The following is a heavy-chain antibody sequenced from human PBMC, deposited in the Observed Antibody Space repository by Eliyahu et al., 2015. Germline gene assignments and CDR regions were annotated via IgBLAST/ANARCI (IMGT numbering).Heavy chain of an antibody. Sequence: EVQLVESGGGLVKPGGSLRLSCAASGFTFRRXSMNXVRQAPGKGLEWVSYISSSSSYIYYADSVKGRFTVSRDNAKNSLYLQMSSLRAEDAAVYYCARDYEGWSGYYGSAGAFDIWGQGTMVTVSS. CDR1: GFTFRRXS. V-gene: IGHV3-21*01. J-gene: IGHJ3*02. CDR3: ARDYEGWSGYYGSAGAFDI. D-gene: IGHD3-3*01. CDR2: ISSSSSYI.